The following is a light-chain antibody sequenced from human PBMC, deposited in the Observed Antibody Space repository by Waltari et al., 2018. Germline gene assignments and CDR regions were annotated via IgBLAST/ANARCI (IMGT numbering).Light chain of an antibody. CDR2: GSL. CDR3: QQYSSSPLT. J-gene: IGKJ3*01. CDR1: QRVDRNY. V-gene: IGKV3-20*01. Sequence: ELVLAQSPGALSLSPGESVPLSCRASQRVDRNYLAWYQQKPGQAPRLVIYGSLSRATGVPDRFSGSGSGTDFTLTINRLEPEDFGVYYCQQYSSSPLTFGPGTTVDIK.